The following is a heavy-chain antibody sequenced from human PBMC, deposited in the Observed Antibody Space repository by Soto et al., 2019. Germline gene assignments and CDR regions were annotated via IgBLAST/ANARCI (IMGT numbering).Heavy chain of an antibody. J-gene: IGHJ4*02. CDR1: GFPFSSYA. V-gene: IGHV3-23*01. CDR3: AKDRCSTGCYFDY. Sequence: EVQLLESGGGLVQPGGSLRLSCAASGFPFSSYAMSWVRQVPGKGLEWVSAISHSGGSTYYADSVKGRFTISRDNSKTTLHLQMNSLTAEDTAVYFCAKDRCSTGCYFDYWGQGNLVTVSS. D-gene: IGHD2-2*01. CDR2: ISHSGGST.